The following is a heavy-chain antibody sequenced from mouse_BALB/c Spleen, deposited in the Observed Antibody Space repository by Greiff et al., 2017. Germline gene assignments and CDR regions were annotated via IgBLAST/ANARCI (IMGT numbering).Heavy chain of an antibody. CDR2: ISSGSSTI. D-gene: IGHD2-4*01. CDR1: GFTFSSFG. Sequence: DVKLVESGGGLVQPGGSRKLSCAASGFTFSSFGMHWVRQAPEKGLEWVAYISSGSSTIYYADTVKGRFTISRDNPKNTLFLQMTSLRSEDTAMYYCARRMITTWGFAYWGQGTLVTVSA. CDR3: ARRMITTWGFAY. J-gene: IGHJ3*01. V-gene: IGHV5-17*02.